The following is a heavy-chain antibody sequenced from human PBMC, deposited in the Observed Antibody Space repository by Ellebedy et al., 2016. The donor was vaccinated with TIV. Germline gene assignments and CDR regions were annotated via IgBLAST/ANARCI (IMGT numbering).Heavy chain of an antibody. CDR2: INTNTGNP. CDR3: ARDSRYNWNDWDFYHMDV. V-gene: IGHV7-4-1*01. Sequence: ASVKVSCKASGYTLTAYPMNWVRQAPGQGLEWLGWINTNTGNPTYSQGFRGQFVFSLDTSVSTAYLEISRLRAEDTAVYYCARDSRYNWNDWDFYHMDVWGKGTTVTVSS. CDR1: GYTLTAYP. D-gene: IGHD1-1*01. J-gene: IGHJ6*03.